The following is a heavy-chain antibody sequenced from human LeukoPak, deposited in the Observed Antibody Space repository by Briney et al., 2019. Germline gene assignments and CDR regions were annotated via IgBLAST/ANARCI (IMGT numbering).Heavy chain of an antibody. Sequence: GGSLTLSCAASGFTFSSYSMNWVRQAPGKGLEWVSLITSSSSNMYYADSEKGRFTISRDNAKNSLYLQMNSLRAEDTAVYYCARVGSSWCLDCWGQGTLVTVSS. CDR3: ARVGSSWCLDC. CDR2: ITSSSSNM. D-gene: IGHD6-13*01. J-gene: IGHJ4*02. V-gene: IGHV3-48*01. CDR1: GFTFSSYS.